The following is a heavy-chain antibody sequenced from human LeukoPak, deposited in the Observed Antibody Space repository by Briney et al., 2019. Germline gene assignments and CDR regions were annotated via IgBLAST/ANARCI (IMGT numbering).Heavy chain of an antibody. Sequence: PGGSLRLSCAASGFTFSDFGMHWVRQAPGKGLEWVAFIRYDGDNEQYADSVKGRFTISRDNYKNTLYLQMNRLRTEDTAIYYCAKSVPAIRGEIDFWGQGTLVTVSS. V-gene: IGHV3-30*02. CDR2: IRYDGDNE. CDR1: GFTFSDFG. D-gene: IGHD3-10*01. CDR3: AKSVPAIRGEIDF. J-gene: IGHJ4*02.